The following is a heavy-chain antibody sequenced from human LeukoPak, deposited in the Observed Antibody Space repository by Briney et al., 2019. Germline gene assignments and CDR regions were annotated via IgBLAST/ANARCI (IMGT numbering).Heavy chain of an antibody. V-gene: IGHV3-23*01. CDR1: GFTFSSYA. J-gene: IGHJ4*02. Sequence: GGSLRLSCAASGFTFSSYAMSWVRQAPGKGLEWVSVISGLGGSTYYAVSVKGRFAISRDNSKNTLWLQMNSLRADDTAIYYCARDVEARISAAGTFDYWGQGSLVTVSS. CDR2: ISGLGGST. CDR3: ARDVEARISAAGTFDY. D-gene: IGHD6-13*01.